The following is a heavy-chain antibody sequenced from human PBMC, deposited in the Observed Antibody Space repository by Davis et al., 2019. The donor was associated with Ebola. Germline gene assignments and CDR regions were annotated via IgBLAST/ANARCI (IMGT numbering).Heavy chain of an antibody. CDR3: ARQFIAVVPAAYPGGMDV. CDR2: IYLTGST. Sequence: PSETLSLTCAVSGGSISSRNWWSWVRQPPGKGLEWIGEIYLTGSTNYNPSLRSRVTISIDKSKNHFSLTLSSVTAADTAIYYCARQFIAVVPAAYPGGMDVWGRGTTVNVSS. D-gene: IGHD2-2*01. CDR1: GGSISSRNW. V-gene: IGHV4-4*02. J-gene: IGHJ6*02.